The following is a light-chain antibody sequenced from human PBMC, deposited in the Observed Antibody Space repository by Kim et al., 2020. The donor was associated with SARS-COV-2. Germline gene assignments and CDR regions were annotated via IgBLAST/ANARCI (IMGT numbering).Light chain of an antibody. CDR2: DVS. J-gene: IGKJ4*01. CDR3: HQRNNWPFT. V-gene: IGKV3-11*01. CDR1: QTVSTF. Sequence: EVVLTQTPGTLALSPGERATLSCRASQTVSTFVAWYKQELGQAPRLLIYDVSDRATGIPPRFSGSGSATDFTLTISSLDPEDSGIYYCHQRNNWPFTFGGGTRVDIK.